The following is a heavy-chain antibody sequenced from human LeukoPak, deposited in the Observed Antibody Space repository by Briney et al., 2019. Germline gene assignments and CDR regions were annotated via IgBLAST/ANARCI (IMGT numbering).Heavy chain of an antibody. Sequence: ASVMVSCKASGYTFTSYYMHWVRQAPGQGLEWMGIINPSGGSTSYAQKFQGRVTITRDMSTNTVYLELSSLRSEDTAMYYCARNMVRGVNFDAFDIWGQGTMVTVSS. V-gene: IGHV1-46*01. CDR2: INPSGGST. D-gene: IGHD3-10*01. J-gene: IGHJ3*02. CDR1: GYTFTSYY. CDR3: ARNMVRGVNFDAFDI.